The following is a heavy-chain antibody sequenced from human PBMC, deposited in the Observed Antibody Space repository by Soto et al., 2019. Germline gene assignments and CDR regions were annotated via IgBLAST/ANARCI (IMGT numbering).Heavy chain of an antibody. CDR3: AKALTISGTTDYYYGMDV. V-gene: IGHV3-30*18. J-gene: IGHJ6*02. CDR1: GFTFNNYA. D-gene: IGHD1-20*01. Sequence: PGGSLRLSCVASGFTFNNYAMDWVRQAPGKGLGWVAVISYDGSLKKYADSVKGRFTISRDNSKNTLYLEMKSLRGEDTALYYCAKALTISGTTDYYYGMDVWGQGTTVTVS. CDR2: ISYDGSLK.